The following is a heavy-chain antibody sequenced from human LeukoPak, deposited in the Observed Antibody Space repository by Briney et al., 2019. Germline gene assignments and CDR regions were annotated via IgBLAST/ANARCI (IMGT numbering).Heavy chain of an antibody. Sequence: SETLSLTCAVYGGSFSGYYWSWIRQPPGKGLEWIGEINHSGSTNYNPSLKSRVTISVDTSKNQFSLKLSSVTAADTAVYYCAREINYVYCWGQGTLVTVSS. J-gene: IGHJ4*02. V-gene: IGHV4-34*09. CDR3: AREINYVYC. CDR2: INHSGST. CDR1: GGSFSGYY. D-gene: IGHD5-24*01.